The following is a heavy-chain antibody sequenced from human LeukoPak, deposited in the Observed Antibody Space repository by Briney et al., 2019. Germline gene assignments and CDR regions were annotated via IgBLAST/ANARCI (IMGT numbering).Heavy chain of an antibody. CDR1: GFTFSSYW. CDR2: ISYDGSNK. D-gene: IGHD5-18*01. J-gene: IGHJ4*02. CDR3: ARDRRGSSYLHSF. Sequence: GGSLRLSCAASGFTFSSYWMSWVRQAPGKGLEWVAVISYDGSNKYYAASVEGRFTISRDNSKSTLSLQMNSLRAEDTAVYYCARDRRGSSYLHSFWCQGTLVNVTS. V-gene: IGHV3-30-3*01.